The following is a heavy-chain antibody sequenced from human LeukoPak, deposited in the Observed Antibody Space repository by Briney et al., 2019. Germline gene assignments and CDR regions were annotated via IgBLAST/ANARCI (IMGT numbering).Heavy chain of an antibody. D-gene: IGHD3-3*01. CDR1: GFTFSSYA. Sequence: GGSLRLSCAASGFTFSSYAMSWVRQAPGKGLEWVSAFSGSGGRTYYADSVKGRFTISRDNSKSTLYLQMNSLRAEDTAVYYCAKGHTTTFGVVIRNYYYMDVWGKGTTVTAS. J-gene: IGHJ6*03. V-gene: IGHV3-23*01. CDR3: AKGHTTTFGVVIRNYYYMDV. CDR2: FSGSGGRT.